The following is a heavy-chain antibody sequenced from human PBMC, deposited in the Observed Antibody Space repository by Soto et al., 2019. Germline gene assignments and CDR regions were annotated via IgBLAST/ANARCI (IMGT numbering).Heavy chain of an antibody. D-gene: IGHD1-26*01. CDR2: ISYDGSNK. CDR1: GLIFRNYG. CDR3: AKFGDSGSYFSAFDI. Sequence: WSLRLSCAASGLIFRNYGIHWVRQAPGKGLEWVAVISYDGSNKYYADSVKGRFTISRDNSKNTPYLQMNSLRAEDTAVYYCAKFGDSGSYFSAFDIWGQGTMVTVSS. J-gene: IGHJ3*02. V-gene: IGHV3-30*18.